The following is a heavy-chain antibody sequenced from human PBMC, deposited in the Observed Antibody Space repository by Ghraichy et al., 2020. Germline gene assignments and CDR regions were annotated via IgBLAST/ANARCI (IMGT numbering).Heavy chain of an antibody. CDR3: ARSTSLQPFDF. CDR1: GGSMFGYY. Sequence: LTCTVSGGSMFGYYWSWIRQPAGKGLEWIGRVSTTGNPNYCPSLKSRVAMSLDTSKSHFSLRLSSVTAADTAVYYCARSTSLQPFDFWGQGTLVAVSS. J-gene: IGHJ4*02. V-gene: IGHV4-4*07. D-gene: IGHD5-18*01. CDR2: VSTTGNP.